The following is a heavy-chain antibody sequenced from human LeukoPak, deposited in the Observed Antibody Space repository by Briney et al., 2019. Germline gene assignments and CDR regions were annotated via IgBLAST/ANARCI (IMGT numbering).Heavy chain of an antibody. CDR1: GFTFTTYW. D-gene: IGHD3-10*01. V-gene: IGHV3-7*01. CDR2: IKQDGSEK. Sequence: GGSLRLSCTASGFTFTTYWMAWVRQTPGKGLEWVANIKQDGSEKYYAESVRGRFTISRDNAKNSLYLQMNSLRAEDTAVYYCARGPLWSRYYYYGMDVWGQGTTVTVSS. J-gene: IGHJ6*02. CDR3: ARGPLWSRYYYYGMDV.